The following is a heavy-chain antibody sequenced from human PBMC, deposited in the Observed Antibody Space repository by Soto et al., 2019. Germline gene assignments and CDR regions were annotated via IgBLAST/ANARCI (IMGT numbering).Heavy chain of an antibody. Sequence: SGPTLVNPTETLTLTCTVSGFSLSNARMGVSWIRQPPGKALEWLAHIFSNDEKSYSTSLKSRLTISKDTSKSQVVLTMTNMDPVDTATYYCAPIITIFGVADIAHYGMDVWGQGTTVTVSS. CDR1: GFSLSNARMG. V-gene: IGHV2-26*01. CDR3: APIITIFGVADIAHYGMDV. CDR2: IFSNDEK. J-gene: IGHJ6*02. D-gene: IGHD3-3*01.